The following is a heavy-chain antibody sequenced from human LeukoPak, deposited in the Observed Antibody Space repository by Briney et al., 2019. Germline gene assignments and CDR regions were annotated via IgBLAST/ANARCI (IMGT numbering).Heavy chain of an antibody. Sequence: PSETLSLTCSVSGGSISSSGYYWGWIRQPPGKGLEWIGSVYYSGTTYYNPSLKSRVTISVDTSKNQFSLRLSSVTAADTAVYYCAREYSSSRYGYWGQGNPGLRLL. V-gene: IGHV4-39*07. CDR3: AREYSSSRYGY. D-gene: IGHD6-13*01. CDR2: VYYSGTT. CDR1: GGSISSSGYY. J-gene: IGHJ4*02.